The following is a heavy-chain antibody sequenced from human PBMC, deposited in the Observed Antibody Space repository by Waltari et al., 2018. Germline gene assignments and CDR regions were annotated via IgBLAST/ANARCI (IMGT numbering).Heavy chain of an antibody. CDR3: ARLLGKDIVVVNPTARNWFDP. V-gene: IGHV4-4*09. Sequence: QVQLQESGPGLVKPSETLSLTCTVSGGSISSYYWSWIRQPPGKGLEWIGYIYTSGSTNYNPSLKSRVTISVDTSKNQFSLKLSSVTAADTAVYYCARLLGKDIVVVNPTARNWFDPWGQGTLVTVSS. CDR2: IYTSGST. D-gene: IGHD2-2*01. CDR1: GGSISSYY. J-gene: IGHJ5*02.